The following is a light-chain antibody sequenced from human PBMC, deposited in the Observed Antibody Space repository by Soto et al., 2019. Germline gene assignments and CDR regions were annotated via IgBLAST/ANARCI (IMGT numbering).Light chain of an antibody. CDR1: QSVSGRY. CDR3: QQYGSTPWT. Sequence: EIVLTQSPGTLSLSPGERATLSCRASQSVSGRYLAWYQQKPGQAPRPLIYGASSRASGIPDRFSGSGSGTDFTLTISRLEPEDFALYYCQQYGSTPWTFGQGTKVEFK. J-gene: IGKJ1*01. CDR2: GAS. V-gene: IGKV3-20*01.